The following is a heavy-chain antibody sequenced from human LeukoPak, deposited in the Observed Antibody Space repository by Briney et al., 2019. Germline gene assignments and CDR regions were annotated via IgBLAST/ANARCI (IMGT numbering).Heavy chain of an antibody. CDR1: GFTFSSYA. CDR2: ISYDGSNK. V-gene: IGHV3-30-3*01. CDR3: AKVPQALGLFYYYYGMDV. Sequence: PGGSLRLSCAASGFTFSSYAMSWVRQAPGKGLEWVAVISYDGSNKYYADSVKGRFTISRDNSKNTLYLQMNSLRAEDTAVYYCAKVPQALGLFYYYYGMDVWGQGTTVTVSS. J-gene: IGHJ6*02.